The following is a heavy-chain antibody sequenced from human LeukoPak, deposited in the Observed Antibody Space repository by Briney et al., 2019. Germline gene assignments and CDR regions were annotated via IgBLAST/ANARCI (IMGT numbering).Heavy chain of an antibody. J-gene: IGHJ4*02. Sequence: SVTLSCTVSGGTFSSYGISWVRQAPRQGLDWMGRIIPILGIANYAQKFQGRVTITADKSTSTAYMELSSLRSEDTAVYYCAKSGHLGENIIDYWGQGTLVTVSS. D-gene: IGHD2/OR15-2a*01. V-gene: IGHV1-69*04. CDR1: GGTFSSYG. CDR2: IIPILGIA. CDR3: AKSGHLGENIIDY.